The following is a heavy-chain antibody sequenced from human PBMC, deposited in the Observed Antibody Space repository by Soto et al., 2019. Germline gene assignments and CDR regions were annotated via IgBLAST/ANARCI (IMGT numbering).Heavy chain of an antibody. V-gene: IGHV3-23*01. J-gene: IGHJ6*03. CDR2: ISGSGGST. Sequence: GGSLRLSCAASGFTFSSYAMSWVRQAPGKGLEWVSAISGSGGSTYYADSVKGRFTISRDNSKNTLYLQMNSLRAEDTAVYYCARGVPAYYDFWSGYPQDYYYYMDVWGKGTTVTVSS. CDR3: ARGVPAYYDFWSGYPQDYYYYMDV. D-gene: IGHD3-3*01. CDR1: GFTFSSYA.